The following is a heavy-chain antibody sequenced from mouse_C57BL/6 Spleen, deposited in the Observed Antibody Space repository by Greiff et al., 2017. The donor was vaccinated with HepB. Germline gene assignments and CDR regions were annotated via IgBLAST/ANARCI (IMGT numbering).Heavy chain of an antibody. CDR1: GYTFTDYY. CDR3: ARIYYSNYDLDY. D-gene: IGHD2-5*01. J-gene: IGHJ2*01. Sequence: VQLQQSGPVLVKPGASVKMSCKASGYTFTDYYMNWVKQSHGKSLEWIGVINPYNGGTSYNQKFKGKATLTVDKSSSTAYMELNSLTSEDSAVYYCARIYYSNYDLDYWGQGTTLTVSS. CDR2: INPYNGGT. V-gene: IGHV1-19*01.